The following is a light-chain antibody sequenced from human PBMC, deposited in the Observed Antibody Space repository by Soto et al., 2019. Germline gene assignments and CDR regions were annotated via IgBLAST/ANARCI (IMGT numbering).Light chain of an antibody. Sequence: QSVLTQPASVSGSPGQSITISCTGTASDVGAYDYVSWYQHHPGKPPKLLIFEVRDRPSGVSNTFSRSKSGNTASLTISGLQPEDEADYFCSSSTSSSTLVFGTVTKLTVL. V-gene: IGLV2-14*01. CDR1: ASDVGAYDY. CDR3: SSSTSSSTLV. CDR2: EVR. J-gene: IGLJ1*01.